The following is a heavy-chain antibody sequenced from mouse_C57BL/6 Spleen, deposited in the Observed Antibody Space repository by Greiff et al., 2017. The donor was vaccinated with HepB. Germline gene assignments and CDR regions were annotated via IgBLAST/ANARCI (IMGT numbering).Heavy chain of an antibody. D-gene: IGHD1-1*02. Sequence: QVQLQQPGAELVKPGASVKLSCKASGYTFPSYWLHWVKQRPGQGLEWIGKFPPHRGSTNYNETFKSKATLTVDKSSSTAYMQLSSLTSEDSSVYYCARQGNYVSFDYWGQGTTLTVSS. CDR3: ARQGNYVSFDY. CDR2: FPPHRGST. V-gene: IGHV1-64*01. CDR1: GYTFPSYW. J-gene: IGHJ2*01.